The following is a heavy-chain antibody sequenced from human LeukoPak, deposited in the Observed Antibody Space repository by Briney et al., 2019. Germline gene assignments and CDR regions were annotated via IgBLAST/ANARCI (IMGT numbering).Heavy chain of an antibody. V-gene: IGHV3-23*01. CDR3: AKACGYSGRHEGCFYYYMDV. CDR2: ISGSGGST. J-gene: IGHJ6*03. D-gene: IGHD5-12*01. CDR1: GFTFSNYA. Sequence: GGSLRLSCAVSGFTFSNYAMSWVRQAPGKGLEWVSAISGSGGSTYYADSVKGRFTISRDNSKNTLYLQMDSLRGEDTAIYYCAKACGYSGRHEGCFYYYMDVWGKGTTVTVSS.